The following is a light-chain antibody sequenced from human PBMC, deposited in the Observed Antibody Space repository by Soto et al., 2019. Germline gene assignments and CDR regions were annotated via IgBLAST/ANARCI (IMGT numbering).Light chain of an antibody. CDR1: SSNIRNNY. Sequence: QSVLTQPPSVSAAPRQKVTISCSGSSSNIRNNYVSWYQQLPGTAPKLLIYDNNKRPSGIPDRFSGSKSGTSATLGITGLQNGDEADYYCGTWDSSMSAYVLGTGTKVTVL. J-gene: IGLJ1*01. V-gene: IGLV1-51*01. CDR3: GTWDSSMSAYV. CDR2: DNN.